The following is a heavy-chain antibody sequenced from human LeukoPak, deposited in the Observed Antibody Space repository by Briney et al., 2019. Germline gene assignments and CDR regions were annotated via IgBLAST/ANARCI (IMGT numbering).Heavy chain of an antibody. CDR3: ARRRASGWYGEAYYFDY. D-gene: IGHD6-19*01. CDR2: IYHSGST. J-gene: IGHJ4*02. CDR1: GYSISSGYY. V-gene: IGHV4-38-2*02. Sequence: PSETLSLTCTVSGYSISSGYYWGWIRQPPGKGLEWIGSIYHSGSTYYNPSLKSRVTISVDTSKNQFSLKLSSVTAADTAVYYCARRRASGWYGEAYYFDYWGQGTLVTVSS.